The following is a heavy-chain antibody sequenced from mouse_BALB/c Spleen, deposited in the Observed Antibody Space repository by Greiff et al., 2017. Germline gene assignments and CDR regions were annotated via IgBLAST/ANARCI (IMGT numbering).Heavy chain of an antibody. V-gene: IGHV1-77*01. CDR2: IYPGSGST. CDR3: ARRSTMITTVYWYFDV. D-gene: IGHD2-4*01. Sequence: VQLQHSGPELVKPGASVKMSCKASGYTFTDYVISWVKQRTGQGLEWIGEIYPGSGSTYYNEKFKGKATLTADKSSNTAYMQLSSLTSEDSAVYFCARRSTMITTVYWYFDVWGAGTTVTVSS. J-gene: IGHJ1*01. CDR1: GYTFTDYV.